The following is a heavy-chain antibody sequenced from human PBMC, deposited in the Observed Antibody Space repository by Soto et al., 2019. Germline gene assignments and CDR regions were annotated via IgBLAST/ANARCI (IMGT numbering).Heavy chain of an antibody. CDR3: ARDWSVISVVALRVTYYFYGMDL. CDR1: GGTFAGHA. V-gene: IGHV1-69*01. D-gene: IGHD3-3*01. J-gene: IGHJ6*02. Sequence: VHLVQSGAEVKKPGSSVKVSCKASGGTFAGHAVSWVRQAPGQGLEWMGGIIPILNTTNYAQKFQGRLTITSDEFMSTVYMELSSLRSEDTAIYSCARDWSVISVVALRVTYYFYGMDLWGQGTTVTVS. CDR2: IIPILNTT.